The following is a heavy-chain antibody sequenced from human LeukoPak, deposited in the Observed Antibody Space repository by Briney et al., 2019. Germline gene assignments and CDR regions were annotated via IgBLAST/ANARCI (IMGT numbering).Heavy chain of an antibody. CDR2: IYYSGST. J-gene: IGHJ4*02. Sequence: SETLSLTCTVSGGSISSGDYYWSWIRQPPGKGLEWIGYIYYSGSTYYNPSLKSRVTISVDTSKNQFSLKLSSVTAADTAVYYCAGLGYCSGGSCYSAFDYWGQGTLVTVSS. D-gene: IGHD2-15*01. CDR1: GGSISSGDYY. V-gene: IGHV4-30-4*01. CDR3: AGLGYCSGGSCYSAFDY.